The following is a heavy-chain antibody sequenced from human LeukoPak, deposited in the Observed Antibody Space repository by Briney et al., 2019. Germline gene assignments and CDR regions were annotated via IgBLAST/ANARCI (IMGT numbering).Heavy chain of an antibody. V-gene: IGHV4-4*07. Sequence: SETLSLTCTVSGGSISSCYWSWIRQPAGKGLEWIGRIYTSGSTNYNPSLKSRVTMSVDTSKNQFSLKLTSVTAADTAVYYCARLGVASRGYSFGPDYWGQGTLVTVSS. CDR1: GGSISSCY. J-gene: IGHJ4*02. CDR2: IYTSGST. CDR3: ARLGVASRGYSFGPDY. D-gene: IGHD5-18*01.